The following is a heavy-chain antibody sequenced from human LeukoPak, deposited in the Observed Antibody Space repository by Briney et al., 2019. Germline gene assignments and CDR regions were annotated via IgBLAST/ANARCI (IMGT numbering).Heavy chain of an antibody. V-gene: IGHV3-23*01. CDR3: AKPGYYDFWSGAWDYFDY. CDR2: ISGSGGST. D-gene: IGHD3-3*01. CDR1: GFTFSSYA. Sequence: GGSLRLSCAASGFTFSSYAVSWVRQAPGKGLEWVSAISGSGGSTYYADSVKGRFTISRDNSKNTLYLQMNSLRAEGTAVYYCAKPGYYDFWSGAWDYFDYWGQGTLVTVSS. J-gene: IGHJ4*02.